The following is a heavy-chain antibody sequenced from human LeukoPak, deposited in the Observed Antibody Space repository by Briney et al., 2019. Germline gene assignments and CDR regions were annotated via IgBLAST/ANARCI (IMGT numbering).Heavy chain of an antibody. Sequence: PSETLSLTCTVSGGSISSYYWSWIRQPPGKGLEWIGEINHSGSTNYNPSLKSRVTISVDTSKNQFSLKLSSVTAADTAVYYCAGFYSYGPDYWGQGTLVTVSS. D-gene: IGHD5-18*01. CDR3: AGFYSYGPDY. V-gene: IGHV4-34*01. J-gene: IGHJ4*02. CDR1: GGSISSYY. CDR2: INHSGST.